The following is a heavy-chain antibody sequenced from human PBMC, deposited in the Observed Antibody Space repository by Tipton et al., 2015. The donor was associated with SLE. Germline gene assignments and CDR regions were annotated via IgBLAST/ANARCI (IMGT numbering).Heavy chain of an antibody. CDR1: GFTFSSYG. J-gene: IGHJ3*01. V-gene: IGHV3-23*03. Sequence: GSLRLSCSGSGFTFSSYGMTWVRQAPGKGLEWVSVIFSGPSGTTTYYADSVRGRFTISTDNSKNTLYLQMDSLRAEDTAVYYCARTLDALDVWGQGTMVTVYS. D-gene: IGHD1/OR15-1a*01. CDR3: ARTLDALDV. CDR2: IFSGPSGTTT.